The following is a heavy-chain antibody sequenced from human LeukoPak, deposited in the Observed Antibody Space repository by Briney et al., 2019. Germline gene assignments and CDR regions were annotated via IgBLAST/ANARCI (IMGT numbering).Heavy chain of an antibody. Sequence: KPSETLSLTCIVSGGSISSSSYYWGWIRQPPGKGLEWIGNIYYSGNTYYNPSLKRRVTISVDTSKKQVSLRLTSVTAADTAVYYCARGGYHYDTSGYLLDSWGQGTLVTISS. CDR2: IYYSGNT. J-gene: IGHJ4*02. D-gene: IGHD3-22*01. CDR3: ARGGYHYDTSGYLLDS. V-gene: IGHV4-39*01. CDR1: GGSISSSSYY.